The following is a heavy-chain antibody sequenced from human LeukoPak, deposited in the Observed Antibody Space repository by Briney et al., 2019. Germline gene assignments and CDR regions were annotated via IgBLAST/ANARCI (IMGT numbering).Heavy chain of an antibody. J-gene: IGHJ4*02. V-gene: IGHV3-7*01. CDR2: IKQGGSEK. Sequence: PGGSLRLSCAASGFTFSNWRNGVRRPQGRGREWVANIKQGGSEKYYVDSVKGRFTISRDNAQNSLFLQLNSLRVEDTAVYYCAGGSGFVIDCWGQGTLVTVSS. CDR3: AGGSGFVIDC. D-gene: IGHD5-12*01. CDR1: GFTFSNW.